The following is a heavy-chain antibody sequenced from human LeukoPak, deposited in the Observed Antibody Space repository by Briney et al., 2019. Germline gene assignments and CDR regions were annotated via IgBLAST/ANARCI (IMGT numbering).Heavy chain of an antibody. Sequence: PSETLSLTCTVSGGSISSYYWSWIRQPPGKGLEWIGYIYYSGSTNYNPSLKSRVTVSVDTSKNQFSLKLSSVTAADTAVYYCARDGLGDTLTGYYHNWFDPWGQGTLVTVSS. CDR3: ARDGLGDTLTGYYHNWFDP. CDR1: GGSISSYY. CDR2: IYYSGST. D-gene: IGHD3-9*01. V-gene: IGHV4-59*01. J-gene: IGHJ5*02.